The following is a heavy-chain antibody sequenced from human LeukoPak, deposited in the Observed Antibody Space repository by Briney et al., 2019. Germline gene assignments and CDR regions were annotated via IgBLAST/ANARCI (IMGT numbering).Heavy chain of an antibody. CDR1: GYTFTGYY. CDR3: ARVGSPHYYDSSGYYYY. J-gene: IGHJ4*02. D-gene: IGHD3-22*01. CDR2: INPNSGGT. V-gene: IGHV1-2*02. Sequence: EASVKVSCKASGYTFTGYYMHWVRQAPGQGLEWMGWINPNSGGTNYAQKFQGRVTMTRDTSISTAYMELSRLRSDDTAVYYCARVGSPHYYDSSGYYYYWGQGTLVTVSS.